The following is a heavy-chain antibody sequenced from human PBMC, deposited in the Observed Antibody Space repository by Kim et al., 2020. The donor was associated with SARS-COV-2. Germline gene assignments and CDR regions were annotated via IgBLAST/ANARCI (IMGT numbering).Heavy chain of an antibody. CDR1: GFTFSSYS. CDR2: ISSSSSYI. J-gene: IGHJ6*03. CDR3: ARDGRIAARPSRYYYMDV. D-gene: IGHD6-6*01. V-gene: IGHV3-21*01. Sequence: GGSLRLSCAASGFTFSSYSMNWVRQAPGKGLEWVSSISSSSSYIYYADSVKGRFTISRDNAKNSLYLQMNSLRAEDTAVYYCARDGRIAARPSRYYYMDVWGKGTTVTVSS.